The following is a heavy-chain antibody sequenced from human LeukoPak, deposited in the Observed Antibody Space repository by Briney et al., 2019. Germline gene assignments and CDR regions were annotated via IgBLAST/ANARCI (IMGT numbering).Heavy chain of an antibody. CDR3: ARDATGTNGMDV. CDR1: GFTFSSYG. V-gene: IGHV3-30*03. D-gene: IGHD1-7*01. J-gene: IGHJ6*02. Sequence: PGGSLRLSCAASGFTFSSYGMHWVRQAPGKGLEWVAVISYDGSNKYYADSVKGRFTISRDNSKNTLYLQMNSLRAEDTAVYYCARDATGTNGMDVWGQGTTVTVSS. CDR2: ISYDGSNK.